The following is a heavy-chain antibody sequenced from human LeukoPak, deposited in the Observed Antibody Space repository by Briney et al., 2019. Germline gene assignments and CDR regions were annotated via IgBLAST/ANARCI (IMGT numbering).Heavy chain of an antibody. Sequence: GGSLRLSCAASGFTFSSYGMSWVRQAPGKGLEWVSSIFPSGGEIHYADSVRGRFTISRDNSKSTLSLQMNSLRAEDTAIYYCATYRQVLLPFESWGQGTLVTVSS. CDR2: IFPSGGEI. D-gene: IGHD2-8*02. CDR1: GFTFSSYG. V-gene: IGHV3-23*01. J-gene: IGHJ4*02. CDR3: ATYRQVLLPFES.